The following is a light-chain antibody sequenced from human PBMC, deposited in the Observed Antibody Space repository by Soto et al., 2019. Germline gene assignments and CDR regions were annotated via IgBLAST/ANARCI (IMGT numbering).Light chain of an antibody. CDR1: SSDVGGYNY. Sequence: LTQPASVSESPAQSITISCTGTSSDVGGYNYVSWYQQHPGKAPKFMIYDVSNRPSGVSNRFSGSKSGNTASLTISGLQAEDEADYYCSSYTTSNTRQIVFGTGTKVTVL. CDR2: DVS. CDR3: SSYTTSNTRQIV. V-gene: IGLV2-14*01. J-gene: IGLJ1*01.